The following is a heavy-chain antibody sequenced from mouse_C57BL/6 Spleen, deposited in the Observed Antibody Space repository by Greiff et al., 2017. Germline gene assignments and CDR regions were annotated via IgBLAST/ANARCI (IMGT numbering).Heavy chain of an antibody. Sequence: EVQLQQSGPELVKPGASVKISCKASGYTFTDYYMNWVKQSHGKSLEWIGDINPKNGGTSYNQKFKGKATLTVDKSSSTAYMELRSLTSEDSAVYYCARSGVYYGSSYFDYWGQGTTLTVSS. CDR2: INPKNGGT. CDR3: ARSGVYYGSSYFDY. V-gene: IGHV1-26*01. CDR1: GYTFTDYY. D-gene: IGHD1-1*01. J-gene: IGHJ2*01.